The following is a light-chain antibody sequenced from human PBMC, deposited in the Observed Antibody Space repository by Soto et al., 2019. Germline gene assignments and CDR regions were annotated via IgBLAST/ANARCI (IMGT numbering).Light chain of an antibody. CDR1: SSDVGGYNF. Sequence: QSALTQPRSVSGSPGQSVTISCTGTSSDVGGYNFVSWYPQHPGKAPRLMICDVSRRPSGVPDRLSGSKSGNTASLTSSGIQAEDEADEHCCSDAGSYTWVFGTGTKLTVL. CDR2: DVS. CDR3: CSDAGSYTWV. V-gene: IGLV2-11*01. J-gene: IGLJ1*01.